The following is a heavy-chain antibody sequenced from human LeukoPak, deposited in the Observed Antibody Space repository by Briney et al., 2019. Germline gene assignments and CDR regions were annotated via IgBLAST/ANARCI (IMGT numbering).Heavy chain of an antibody. CDR2: IHYSGST. CDR1: GGSVSSGSYY. V-gene: IGHV4-61*01. Sequence: SETLSLTCTVSGGSVSSGSYYWSWIRQPPGKGLEWIGYIHYSGSTNYNPSLKSRVTISVDTSKNQFSLKLSSVTAADTAVYYCAREGTAGTNLNWFDPWGQGTLVTVSS. CDR3: AREGTAGTNLNWFDP. D-gene: IGHD1-1*01. J-gene: IGHJ5*02.